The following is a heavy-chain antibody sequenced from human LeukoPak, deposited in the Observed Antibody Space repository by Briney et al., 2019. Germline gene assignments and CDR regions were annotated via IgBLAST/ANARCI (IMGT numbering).Heavy chain of an antibody. Sequence: SETLSLTCAVYGGSSSGSYGSGIRKPPGKGLDGIGEINHSGTTNYNPSLKSRVTISVDTSKNQFSLKLSSVTAADTAVYYCARGYSRLAYCGGDCYSHRSGLDYWGQGTLVTVSS. V-gene: IGHV4-34*01. D-gene: IGHD2-21*02. J-gene: IGHJ4*02. CDR2: INHSGTT. CDR3: ARGYSRLAYCGGDCYSHRSGLDY. CDR1: GGSSSGSY.